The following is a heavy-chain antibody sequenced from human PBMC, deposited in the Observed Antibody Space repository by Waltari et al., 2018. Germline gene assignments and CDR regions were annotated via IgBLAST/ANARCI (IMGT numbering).Heavy chain of an antibody. J-gene: IGHJ3*02. CDR2: ISSSSSYL. CDR3: ARDPTVACTEFDI. CDR1: GFTFSSYS. Sequence: AASGFTFSSYSMNWVRQAPGTGVEWVSSISSSSSYLYYEDSVKGRFTISRDNAKNSLYLQMSSLRAEDTDVYYCARDPTVACTEFDIWGQGTMVTVSS. D-gene: IGHD6-19*01. V-gene: IGHV3-21*01.